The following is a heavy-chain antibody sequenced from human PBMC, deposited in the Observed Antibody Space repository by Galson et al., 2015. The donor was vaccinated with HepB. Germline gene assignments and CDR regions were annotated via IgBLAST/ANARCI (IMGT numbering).Heavy chain of an antibody. CDR1: GFTFSSYA. J-gene: IGHJ1*01. Sequence: SLRLSCAASGFTFSSYAIMWVRQAPGKGLEWVSGMGDNGDNTFYADSVKGRFTISRDISKNTVYLQMNSLRVEDTAVYYCATRSGASGWYSYFQHWGQGTLVTVSS. V-gene: IGHV3-23*01. CDR3: ATRSGASGWYSYFQH. CDR2: MGDNGDNT. D-gene: IGHD6-19*01.